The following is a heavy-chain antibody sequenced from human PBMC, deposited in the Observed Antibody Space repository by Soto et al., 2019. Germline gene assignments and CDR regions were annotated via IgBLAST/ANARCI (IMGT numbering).Heavy chain of an antibody. CDR3: ARDRTNGMDV. CDR1: GFPFGSYA. V-gene: IGHV3-30-3*01. CDR2: ISYDGSNK. Sequence: PGGSLSLSCAASGFPFGSYAMHWVRQAPGKGLEWVAVISYDGSNKYYADSVKGRFTISRDNSKNTLHLQMNSLRAEDTAVYYCARDRTNGMDVWGQGTTVTVSS. J-gene: IGHJ6*02.